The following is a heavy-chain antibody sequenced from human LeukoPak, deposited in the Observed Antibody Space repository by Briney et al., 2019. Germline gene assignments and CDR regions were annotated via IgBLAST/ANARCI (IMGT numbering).Heavy chain of an antibody. CDR1: GFTFSSYG. CDR3: AKDSWRSTTVTTRGIYYYYGMDV. V-gene: IGHV3-30*18. CDR2: ISYDGSNK. Sequence: GRSPRLSCAASGFTFSSYGMHWVRQAPGKGLEWVAVISYDGSNKYYADSVKGRFTISRDNSKNTLYLQMNSLRAEDTAVYYCAKDSWRSTTVTTRGIYYYYGMDVWGQGTTVTVSS. D-gene: IGHD4-17*01. J-gene: IGHJ6*02.